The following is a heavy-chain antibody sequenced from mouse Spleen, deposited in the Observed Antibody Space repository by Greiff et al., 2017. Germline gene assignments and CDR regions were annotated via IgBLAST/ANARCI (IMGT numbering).Heavy chain of an antibody. CDR3: AREEKTDYEFAY. Sequence: EVKLVESGGGLVKPGGSLKLSCAASGFTFSSYAMSWVRQTPEKRLEWVASISSGGSTYYPDSVKGRFTISRDNARNILYLQMSSLRSEDTAMYYCAREEKTDYEFAYWGQGTLVTVSA. V-gene: IGHV5-6-5*01. CDR1: GFTFSSYA. J-gene: IGHJ3*01. CDR2: ISSGGST. D-gene: IGHD2-4*01.